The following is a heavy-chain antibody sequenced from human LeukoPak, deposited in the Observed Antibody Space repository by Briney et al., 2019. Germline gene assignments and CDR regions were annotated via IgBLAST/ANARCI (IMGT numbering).Heavy chain of an antibody. CDR3: AKGACYGDYREFDY. D-gene: IGHD4-17*01. J-gene: IGHJ4*02. V-gene: IGHV3-23*01. Sequence: GGSLRLSCAASGFTFSSYAMSWVRQAPGKGLEWVSAISGSGGSTYCADSVKGRFTISRDNSKYTLYLQMNSLRAEDTAVYYCAKGACYGDYREFDYWGQGTLVTVSS. CDR2: ISGSGGST. CDR1: GFTFSSYA.